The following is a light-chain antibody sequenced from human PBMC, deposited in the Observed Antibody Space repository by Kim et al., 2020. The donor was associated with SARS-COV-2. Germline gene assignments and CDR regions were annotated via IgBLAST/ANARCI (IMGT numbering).Light chain of an antibody. CDR3: QQRSNWPPA. CDR1: QSVSSY. V-gene: IGKV3-11*01. J-gene: IGKJ4*01. CDR2: DAS. Sequence: LSPGERATLSCRASQSVSSYLAWYQQKPGQAPRLLIYDASNRATGIPDRISGSGSGTDVTLTISSLEPEDFAVYYCQQRSNWPPAFGGGTKVDIK.